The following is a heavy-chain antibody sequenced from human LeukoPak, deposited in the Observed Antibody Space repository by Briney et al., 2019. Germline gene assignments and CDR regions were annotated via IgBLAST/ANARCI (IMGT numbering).Heavy chain of an antibody. J-gene: IGHJ4*02. CDR3: AREDSYGYEGYFGY. Sequence: ASVKVSCKASGYTFTSYGISWVRQAPGQGLEWMGWISAYNGNTNYAQKLQGRVTMTTDTSTSTAYMELRSLRSDDTAVYYCAREDSYGYEGYFGYWGQGTLVTVSS. CDR2: ISAYNGNT. D-gene: IGHD5-18*01. CDR1: GYTFTSYG. V-gene: IGHV1-18*01.